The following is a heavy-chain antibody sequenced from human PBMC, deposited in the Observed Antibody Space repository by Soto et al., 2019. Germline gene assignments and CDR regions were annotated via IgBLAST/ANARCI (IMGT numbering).Heavy chain of an antibody. J-gene: IGHJ6*02. CDR2: ISSSSSYI. CDR1: GFTFSSYS. V-gene: IGHV3-21*01. Sequence: GGSLRLSCAASGFTFSSYSMNWVRQAPGKGLEWVSSISSSSSYIYYADSVKGRFTISRDNAKNSLYLQMNSLRAEDTAVYYCARGRDAGSEVLLWFGELLSRANYYGMDVWGQGTTVTVSS. D-gene: IGHD3-10*01. CDR3: ARGRDAGSEVLLWFGELLSRANYYGMDV.